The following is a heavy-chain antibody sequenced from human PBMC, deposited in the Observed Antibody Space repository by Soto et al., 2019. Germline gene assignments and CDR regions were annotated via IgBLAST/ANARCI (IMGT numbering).Heavy chain of an antibody. V-gene: IGHV3-23*01. CDR3: AKGLYYDFWSGSGTIGY. Sequence: PGGSLRLSCAASGFTFRNYGMNWVRQAPGKGLEWVSAISGSGGNTYYADSVKGRFTISRDNSKNTLYLQMNSLSAEDTAVYYCAKGLYYDFWSGSGTIGYWGQGTLVTVS. J-gene: IGHJ4*02. D-gene: IGHD3-3*01. CDR1: GFTFRNYG. CDR2: ISGSGGNT.